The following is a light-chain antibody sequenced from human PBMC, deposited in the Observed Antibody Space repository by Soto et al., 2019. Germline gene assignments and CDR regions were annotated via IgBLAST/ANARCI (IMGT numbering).Light chain of an antibody. CDR3: QQYGNSPIT. J-gene: IGKJ5*01. CDR1: LSVSVY. Sequence: EVGFPQTPATLSLSPGERATLSCRTSLSVSVYLDWYQQKPGQAPRLLISDASNRATGIPARFSGSGSGTDFTLTISRLEPEDFAVYYCQQYGNSPITFGQGTRLEIK. CDR2: DAS. V-gene: IGKV3-11*01.